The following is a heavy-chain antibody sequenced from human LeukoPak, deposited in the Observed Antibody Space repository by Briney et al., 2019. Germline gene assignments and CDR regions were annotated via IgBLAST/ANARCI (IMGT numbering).Heavy chain of an antibody. V-gene: IGHV5-51*01. CDR3: ARLYGSGTRDAFDI. CDR1: GYSFTTYW. D-gene: IGHD3-10*01. Sequence: GESLKISCKGSGYSFTTYWVGWVRQMPGKGLEWKGIIYCGDSDTRYSPSFQGQVTISADKSISTAYLQWSSLKASDTAMYYCARLYGSGTRDAFDIWGQGTMVTVSS. J-gene: IGHJ3*02. CDR2: IYCGDSDT.